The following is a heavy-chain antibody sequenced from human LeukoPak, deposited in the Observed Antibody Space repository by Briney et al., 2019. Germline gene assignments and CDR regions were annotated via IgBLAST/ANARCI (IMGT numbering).Heavy chain of an antibody. CDR2: ISYDGSNK. CDR3: ATGSGGADAFDI. V-gene: IGHV3-30*03. J-gene: IGHJ3*02. D-gene: IGHD3-16*01. CDR1: GFTFSSYG. Sequence: GGSLRLSCAASGFTFSSYGMHWVRQAPGKGLEWVAVISYDGSNKYYADSVKGRFTISRDDSKNTLYLQMNSLRAEDTAVYYCATGSGGADAFDIWGQGTMVTVSS.